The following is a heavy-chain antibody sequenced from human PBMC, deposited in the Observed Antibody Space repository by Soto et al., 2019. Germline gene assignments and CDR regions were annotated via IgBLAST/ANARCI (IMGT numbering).Heavy chain of an antibody. D-gene: IGHD3-16*02. J-gene: IGHJ4*02. Sequence: GGSLRLSCAASEFTFSSYWMHWVRQAPGKGLVWVSRINSDGSSTSYADSVKGRFTISRDNAENTLYLQMNSLRAEDTAVYYCARANYDYVWGSYRYSPFFDYWGQGTLVTVSS. V-gene: IGHV3-74*01. CDR1: EFTFSSYW. CDR3: ARANYDYVWGSYRYSPFFDY. CDR2: INSDGSST.